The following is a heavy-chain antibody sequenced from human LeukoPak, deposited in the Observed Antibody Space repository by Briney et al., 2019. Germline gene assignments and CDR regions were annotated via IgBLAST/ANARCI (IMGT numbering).Heavy chain of an antibody. D-gene: IGHD2-15*01. V-gene: IGHV1-18*01. CDR3: ARVPRFVVAAIDDAFDI. J-gene: IGHJ3*02. CDR2: ISAYNGNT. Sequence: ASVKVSCTASGYTFTSYGIGWVRQAPGQGLEWMGWISAYNGNTNYAQKLQGRVTMTTDTSTSTAYMELRSLRSDDTAVYYCARVPRFVVAAIDDAFDIWGQGTMVTVSS. CDR1: GYTFTSYG.